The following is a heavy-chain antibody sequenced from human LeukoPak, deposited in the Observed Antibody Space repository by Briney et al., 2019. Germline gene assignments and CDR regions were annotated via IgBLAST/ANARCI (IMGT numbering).Heavy chain of an antibody. CDR1: GFSFTNYW. Sequence: GGSLRLSCAASGFSFTNYWMTWVRQAPGKGLEWVANIVADGSVKYYVDSVKGRFTISRDNTKSSLFLQMDSLNGDDTAIYYCVRASVAAFDYWGQGIPVTVSS. CDR3: VRASVAAFDY. V-gene: IGHV3-7*03. D-gene: IGHD6-19*01. J-gene: IGHJ4*02. CDR2: IVADGSVK.